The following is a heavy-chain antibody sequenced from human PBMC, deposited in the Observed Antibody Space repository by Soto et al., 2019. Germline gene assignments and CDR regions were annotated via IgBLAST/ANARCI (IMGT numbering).Heavy chain of an antibody. Sequence: QVQLVESGGGVVQPGRSLRLSCVASGFTFSSYTMHWVRQAPGKGLDWVAVISYDGTFEYFADSVKGRFTISRDISKSTLYLQMNSLRVEDTAVYYCAREVGGDGSCPGGFDSWGQGTLVTVSS. CDR1: GFTFSSYT. CDR3: AREVGGDGSCPGGFDS. J-gene: IGHJ4*02. D-gene: IGHD1-26*01. V-gene: IGHV3-30-3*01. CDR2: ISYDGTFE.